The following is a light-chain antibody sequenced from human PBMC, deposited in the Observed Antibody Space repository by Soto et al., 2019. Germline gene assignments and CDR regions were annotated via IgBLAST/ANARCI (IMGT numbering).Light chain of an antibody. V-gene: IGLV6-57*01. CDR1: SGRIASND. J-gene: IGLJ3*02. CDR3: QSYGATNQV. CDR2: EDN. Sequence: FMLTQPPSVSASPGTTVIISCTRSSGRIASNDVQWYQQRPGSSPTTVIYEDNQRPSGVPDRFSGSSDSSSNSASLTISGLESEDEADYYCQSYGATNQVFGGGTKLTVL.